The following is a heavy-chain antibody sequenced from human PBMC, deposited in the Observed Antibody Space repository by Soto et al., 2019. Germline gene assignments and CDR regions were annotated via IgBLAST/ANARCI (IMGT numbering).Heavy chain of an antibody. V-gene: IGHV4-31*03. Sequence: QVHLQESGPALVKPSQTLSLTCTVSGDSITSGSYYWTWIRQHPGKGLEYIGNVYYTGSTYYTPSLPSRLTMSADTSENQFSLKLTSVTAADTAVYYCARGAFGGNSGFGLVDYWGQGTLVTVSS. CDR2: VYYTGST. J-gene: IGHJ4*02. D-gene: IGHD2-21*02. CDR1: GDSITSGSYY. CDR3: ARGAFGGNSGFGLVDY.